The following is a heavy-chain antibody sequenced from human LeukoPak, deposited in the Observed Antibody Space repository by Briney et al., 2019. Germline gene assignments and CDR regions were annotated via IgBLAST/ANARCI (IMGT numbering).Heavy chain of an antibody. CDR2: ISGSGVST. Sequence: GGSLRLSCAASGSSFSSYAMSWVRQAPGKGLEWVSTISGSGVSTYYADSVKGRFTLSRDNSKNTLYLQMNSLRAEDTAVFYCAKVALAAGDLFYFDYWGQGILVTVSS. CDR3: AKVALAAGDLFYFDY. D-gene: IGHD6-13*01. J-gene: IGHJ4*02. V-gene: IGHV3-23*01. CDR1: GSSFSSYA.